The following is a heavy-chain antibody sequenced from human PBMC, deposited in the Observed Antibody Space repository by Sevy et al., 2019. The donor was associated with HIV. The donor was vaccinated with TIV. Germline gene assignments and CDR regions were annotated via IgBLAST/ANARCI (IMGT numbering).Heavy chain of an antibody. J-gene: IGHJ4*02. CDR3: ARDPLGYCSGGSCYGGYFDY. V-gene: IGHV3-21*01. Sequence: GGSLRLSCAASGFTFSSYSMNWVRQAPGKGLEWVSSISSSSSYIYYADSVKGRFTISRDNAKNSLYLQMNSLRAEDTAVYYCARDPLGYCSGGSCYGGYFDYWGQRTLVTVSS. D-gene: IGHD2-15*01. CDR1: GFTFSSYS. CDR2: ISSSSSYI.